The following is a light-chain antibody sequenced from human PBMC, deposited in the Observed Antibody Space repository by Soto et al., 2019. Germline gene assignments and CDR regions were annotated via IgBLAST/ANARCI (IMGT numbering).Light chain of an antibody. CDR2: DAS. J-gene: IGKJ2*01. Sequence: EIVLTQSPATLSLSPGERATLSCRASQSVGSYLAWYQQKPGQAPRLLIYDASARATVIPARFSGSGSGTDFTLTISSLEPEDFAVYYCQQRSNLMYTFGQGTKLEIK. CDR1: QSVGSY. CDR3: QQRSNLMYT. V-gene: IGKV3-11*01.